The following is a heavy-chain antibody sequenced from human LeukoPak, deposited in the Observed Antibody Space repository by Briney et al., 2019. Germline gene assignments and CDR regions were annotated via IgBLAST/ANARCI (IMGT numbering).Heavy chain of an antibody. V-gene: IGHV4-30-4*01. CDR3: ARTGGGDYPIDY. D-gene: IGHD2-21*02. CDR2: IYYSGST. J-gene: IGHJ4*02. CDR1: GGSISSADYF. Sequence: SQTLSLTCTVSGGSISSADYFWSWIRQPPEKGLEWIGYIYYSGSTYYNPSLKSRVTISVDTSKNQFSLKLSSVTAADTAAYYCARTGGGDYPIDYWGQGTLVTVSS.